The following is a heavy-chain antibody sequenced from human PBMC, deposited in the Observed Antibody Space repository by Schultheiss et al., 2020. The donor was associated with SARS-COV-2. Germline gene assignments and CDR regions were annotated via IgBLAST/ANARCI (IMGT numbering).Heavy chain of an antibody. V-gene: IGHV4-31*03. CDR3: ARGVHGVVPGPLGLGPWYYYYGVDV. CDR2: IYYSGST. Sequence: SETLSLTCTVSGGSISSGGYYWSWIRQHPGKGLEWIGYIYYSGSTYYNPSLKSRVTISVDTSKNQFSLNLSSVTAADTAVYYCARGVHGVVPGPLGLGPWYYYYGVDVWGQGTTVTVSS. CDR1: GGSISSGGYY. D-gene: IGHD2-2*01. J-gene: IGHJ6*02.